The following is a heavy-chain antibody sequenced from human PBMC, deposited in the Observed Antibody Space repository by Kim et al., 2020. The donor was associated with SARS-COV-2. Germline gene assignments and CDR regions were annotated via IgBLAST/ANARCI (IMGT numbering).Heavy chain of an antibody. J-gene: IGHJ4*02. D-gene: IGHD6-13*01. CDR1: GGSFSGYY. V-gene: IGHV4-34*01. CDR3: ARGRGSSSTRIDY. Sequence: SETLSLTCAVYGGSFSGYYWSWIRQPPGKGLEWIGEINHSGSTNYNPSLKSRVTISVDTSKNQFSLKLSSVTAADTAVYYCARGRGSSSTRIDYWGQGTLVTVSS. CDR2: INHSGST.